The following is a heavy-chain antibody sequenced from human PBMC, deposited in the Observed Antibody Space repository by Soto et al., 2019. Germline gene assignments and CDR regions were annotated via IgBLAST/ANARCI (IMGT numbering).Heavy chain of an antibody. CDR2: ISSSSSTI. J-gene: IGHJ3*02. Sequence: GGSLRLSCAASGFTFSSYSMNWVRQAPGKGLEWVSYISSSSSTIYYADSVKGRFTISRDNAKNSLYLQMNSLRAEDTAVYYCARPSGDFWSGYYWSDGNDAFDIWGQGSMVTVSS. CDR3: ARPSGDFWSGYYWSDGNDAFDI. V-gene: IGHV3-48*01. CDR1: GFTFSSYS. D-gene: IGHD3-3*01.